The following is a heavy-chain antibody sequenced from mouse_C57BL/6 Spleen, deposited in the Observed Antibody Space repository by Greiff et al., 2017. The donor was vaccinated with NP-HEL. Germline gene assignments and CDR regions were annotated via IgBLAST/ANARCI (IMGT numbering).Heavy chain of an antibody. CDR1: GYTFTDYN. D-gene: IGHD4-1*02. J-gene: IGHJ1*03. Sequence: EVQLQQSGPELVKPGASVKIPCKASGYTFTDYNMDWVKQSHGKSLEWIGDINPNNGGTIYNQKFKGKATLTVDKSSSTAYMELRSLTSEDTAVYYCASLNWDWYFDVWGTGTTVTVSS. CDR3: ASLNWDWYFDV. CDR2: INPNNGGT. V-gene: IGHV1-18*01.